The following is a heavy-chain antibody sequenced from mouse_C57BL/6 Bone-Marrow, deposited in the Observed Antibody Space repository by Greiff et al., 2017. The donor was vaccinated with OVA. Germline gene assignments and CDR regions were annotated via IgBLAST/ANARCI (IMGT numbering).Heavy chain of an antibody. CDR2: INPYNGGT. J-gene: IGHJ4*01. V-gene: IGHV1-19*01. CDR3: AREGTLYYYAMED. Sequence: VQLQQSGPVLVKPGASVKMSCKASGYTFTDYYMNWVKQSHGKSLEWIGVINPYNGGTSYNQKFKGKATLTVDKSSSTAYMELNSLTSEDSAVYYCAREGTLYYYAMEDWGKGTSVTVSS. CDR1: GYTFTDYY.